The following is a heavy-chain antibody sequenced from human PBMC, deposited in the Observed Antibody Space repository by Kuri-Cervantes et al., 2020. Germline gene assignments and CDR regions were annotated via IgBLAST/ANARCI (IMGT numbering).Heavy chain of an antibody. V-gene: IGHV1-69*06. CDR3: ARGKDSGSHFDY. J-gene: IGHJ4*02. D-gene: IGHD1-26*01. CDR2: IIPIFGTA. Sequence: SVKVSCKASGYTFTDHYMHWVRQATGQGLEWMGGIIPIFGTANYAQKFQGRVTITADKSTSTAYMELSSLRSEDTAVYYCARGKDSGSHFDYWGQGTLVTVSS. CDR1: GYTFTDHY.